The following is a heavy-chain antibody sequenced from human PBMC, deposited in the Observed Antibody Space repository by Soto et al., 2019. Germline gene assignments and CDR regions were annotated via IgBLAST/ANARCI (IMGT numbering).Heavy chain of an antibody. V-gene: IGHV1-2*02. D-gene: IGHD3-3*01. Sequence: QLHLVQSGAVVKKPGASVTVSCSASGYPVTAYYMHWVRQAPGLGLEWMGGINPATGAAKYTQTFQGRGTMTRDTSTSTVFMELSGLTSEDTAVFYCARGGGVGVAGSAAFDMWGQGTLVTVSS. CDR3: ARGGGVGVAGSAAFDM. CDR1: GYPVTAYY. CDR2: INPATGAA. J-gene: IGHJ3*02.